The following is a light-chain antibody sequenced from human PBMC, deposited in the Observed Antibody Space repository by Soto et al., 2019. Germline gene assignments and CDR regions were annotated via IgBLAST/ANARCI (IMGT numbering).Light chain of an antibody. CDR1: SSNIGAGYD. CDR2: GNS. V-gene: IGLV1-40*01. CDR3: QSYDSSLGRV. Sequence: QSVLTQPPSVSGAPGQRVTISCTGSSSNIGAGYDVHWYQQLPGTAPKLLIYGNSNRPSRVPDRFSGSKSGTSASLAITGLQAEDEADYYCQSYDSSLGRVFGGGTKLTVL. J-gene: IGLJ2*01.